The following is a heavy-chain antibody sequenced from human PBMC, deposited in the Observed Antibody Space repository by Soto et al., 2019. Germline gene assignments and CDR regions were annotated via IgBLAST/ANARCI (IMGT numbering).Heavy chain of an antibody. CDR2: AGRFGNT. CDR3: AKEGILASPSGDYYDS. J-gene: IGHJ4*02. D-gene: IGHD3-10*01. Sequence: PVGSLRLSCAASGFPFPQYDMNWVRPAPGKGLEWAAAAGRFGNTYYSDSVRGRFTISRDDSRNLAYLQMSRLRLDDRAVYFCAKEGILASPSGDYYDSWGPGTLVTVSS. V-gene: IGHV3-23*01. CDR1: GFPFPQYD.